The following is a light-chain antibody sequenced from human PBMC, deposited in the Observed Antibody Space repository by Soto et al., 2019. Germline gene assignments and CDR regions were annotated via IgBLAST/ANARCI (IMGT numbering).Light chain of an antibody. CDR2: SAS. CDR1: QSVSGY. CDR3: QQRSSWPYT. V-gene: IGKV3-11*01. J-gene: IGKJ2*01. Sequence: EVVLTQSPVTLSLSPGERATLTCRASQSVSGYLAWYQHKPGQTPRPLVYSASKRAPGTPARFSGSGSGTDLILTISSLEPEDFTVYYCQQRSSWPYTFGPGTKLEI.